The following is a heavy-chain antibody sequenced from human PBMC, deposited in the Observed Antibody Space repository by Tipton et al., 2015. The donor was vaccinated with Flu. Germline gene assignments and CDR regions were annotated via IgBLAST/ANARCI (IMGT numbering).Heavy chain of an antibody. CDR2: INQDGSEK. CDR1: GFTFTTYW. J-gene: IGHJ4*02. CDR3: ARAVGSSSSY. D-gene: IGHD6-6*01. V-gene: IGHV3-7*01. Sequence: SLRLSCAASGFTFTTYWMTWVRQAPGKGLEWVANINQDGSEKYYVDSVKGRFTISRDNAKNSLYLQMNSLRAEDTAVYYCARAVGSSSSYWGQGTLVTVSS.